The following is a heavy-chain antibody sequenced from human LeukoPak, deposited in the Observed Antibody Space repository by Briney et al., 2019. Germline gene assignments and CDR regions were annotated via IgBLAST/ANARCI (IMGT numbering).Heavy chain of an antibody. CDR3: GRDPNGDYVGAFDF. D-gene: IGHD4-17*01. CDR2: ITGSGYT. V-gene: IGHV3-23*01. CDR1: GFTFSSYA. Sequence: GGSLRLSCAASGFTFSSYAMSWVRQAPGKGLEWVSSITGSGYTRSAESVKGRFTISRDNSVDTLHLQMSSLSAEDTAIYYCGRDPNGDYVGAFDFWGQGTMVTVSS. J-gene: IGHJ3*01.